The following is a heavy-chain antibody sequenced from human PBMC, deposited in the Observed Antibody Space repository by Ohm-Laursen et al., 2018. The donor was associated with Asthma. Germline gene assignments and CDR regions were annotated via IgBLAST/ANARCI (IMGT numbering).Heavy chain of an antibody. CDR1: GGSISSGGYS. CDR2: IYHSGST. V-gene: IGHV4-30-2*01. D-gene: IGHD4-17*01. CDR3: ATLTTVTTALDY. J-gene: IGHJ4*02. Sequence: TLSLTWAVSGGSISSGGYSWSWIRQPPGKGLEWIGYIYHSGSTYYNPSLKSRVTISVDRSKNQFSLKLSSVTAADTAVYYCATLTTVTTALDYWGQGTLVTVSS.